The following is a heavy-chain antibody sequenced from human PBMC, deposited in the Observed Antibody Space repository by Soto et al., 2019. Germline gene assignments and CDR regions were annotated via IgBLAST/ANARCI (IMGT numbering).Heavy chain of an antibody. CDR1: GFTFSSYS. V-gene: IGHV3-48*01. Sequence: EVQLVESGGGLVQPGGSLRLSCAASGFTFSSYSMNWVRQARGKGLEWVSYISSSSSTIYYEDSVKGRFTISRDNAKNSLSLQMNSLRAEDTAVYYCARVMLGDYGANDAFDIWGQGTMVTVSS. D-gene: IGHD4-17*01. CDR2: ISSSSSTI. CDR3: ARVMLGDYGANDAFDI. J-gene: IGHJ3*02.